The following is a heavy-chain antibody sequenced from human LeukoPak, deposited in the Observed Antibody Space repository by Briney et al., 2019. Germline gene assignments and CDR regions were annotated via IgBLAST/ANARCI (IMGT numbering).Heavy chain of an antibody. V-gene: IGHV1-69*05. CDR2: VIPILGTT. Sequence: SVKVSCKASGTTFSKSAISWVRQAPGQGLEWMGGVIPILGTTNYAQKFQDRVSITTDESTSTAYMEVNSLGSVDTAVYYCARDDGSATMGFDSWGQGTLVTISS. D-gene: IGHD1-26*01. CDR3: ARDDGSATMGFDS. J-gene: IGHJ4*02. CDR1: GTTFSKSA.